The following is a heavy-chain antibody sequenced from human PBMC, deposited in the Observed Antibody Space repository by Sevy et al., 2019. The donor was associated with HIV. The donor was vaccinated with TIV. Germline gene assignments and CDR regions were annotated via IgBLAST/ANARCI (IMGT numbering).Heavy chain of an antibody. V-gene: IGHV3-48*02. D-gene: IGHD3-10*01. CDR2: ISSRSSTI. J-gene: IGHJ4*02. CDR1: GFTFSISD. Sequence: GGSLRLSCAASGFTFSISDMNWVRQAPVKGLEWVSFISSRSSTIYYADSVKGRFTMSRDNAKNSLYLQMNSLRDDDTAVYYCASGSNHKNFDYWGQGTLVTVSS. CDR3: ASGSNHKNFDY.